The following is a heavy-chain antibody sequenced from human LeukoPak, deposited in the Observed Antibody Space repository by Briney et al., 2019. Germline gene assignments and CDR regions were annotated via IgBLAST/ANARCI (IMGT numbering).Heavy chain of an antibody. CDR2: ISSSSSYI. J-gene: IGHJ4*02. Sequence: GGSLRLSCAASGFTFSSYSMNWVRQAPGKGLEWVSSISSSSSYIYYADSVKGRFTISRDNAKNSLYLQMNSLRAEDTAVYYCASSPYDSSGYYYYWGQETLVTVSS. V-gene: IGHV3-21*01. CDR1: GFTFSSYS. D-gene: IGHD3-22*01. CDR3: ASSPYDSSGYYYY.